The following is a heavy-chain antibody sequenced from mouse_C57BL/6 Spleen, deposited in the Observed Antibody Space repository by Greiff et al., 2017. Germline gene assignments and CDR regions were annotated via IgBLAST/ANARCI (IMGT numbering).Heavy chain of an antibody. Sequence: VQLQQSGPELVKPGASVKMSCKASGYTFTDYNMHWVKQSHGKSLEWIGYINPNNGGTSYNQKFKGKATLTVNKSSSTAYMELRSLTSEDSAVYYCTTMRLYAMDYWGQGTSVTVSS. CDR1: GYTFTDYN. V-gene: IGHV1-22*01. J-gene: IGHJ4*01. D-gene: IGHD1-1*01. CDR3: TTMRLYAMDY. CDR2: INPNNGGT.